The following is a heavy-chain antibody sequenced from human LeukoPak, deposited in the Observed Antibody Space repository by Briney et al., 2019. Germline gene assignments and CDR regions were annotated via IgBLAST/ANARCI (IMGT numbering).Heavy chain of an antibody. CDR3: VKGPRPDITVAHTVEN. CDR2: ISSRGDST. Sequence: PGGSLRLSCPASGFIFSNYAMSWVRQVPGRGLEWVSTISSRGDSTYVADSVKGRFTISRDNSKNSLYLQMNTVRAEDTAVYYCVKGPRPDITVAHTVENWGQGTLVTVSS. J-gene: IGHJ4*02. D-gene: IGHD6-19*01. V-gene: IGHV3-23*01. CDR1: GFIFSNYA.